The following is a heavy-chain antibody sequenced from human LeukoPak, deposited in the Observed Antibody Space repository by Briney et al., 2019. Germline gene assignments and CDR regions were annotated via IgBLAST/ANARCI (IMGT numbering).Heavy chain of an antibody. CDR1: GFTFSSYA. J-gene: IGHJ6*03. V-gene: IGHV3-23*01. D-gene: IGHD1-20*01. CDR3: AKLSVPGKTFNWNYDYYYMDV. Sequence: QPGGSLRLSCAASGFTFSSYAMSWVRQAPGKGLEWVSAISGSGGSTYYADSVKGRFTISRDNSKNTLYLQINSLRAEDTAVYYCAKLSVPGKTFNWNYDYYYMDVWGKGTTVTVSS. CDR2: ISGSGGST.